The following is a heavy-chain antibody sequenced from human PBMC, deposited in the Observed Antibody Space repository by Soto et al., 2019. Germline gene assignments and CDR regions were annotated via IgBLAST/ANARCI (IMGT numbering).Heavy chain of an antibody. V-gene: IGHV2-70*01. J-gene: IGHJ6*02. D-gene: IGHD4-4*01. CDR3: ARTRLQYDDQSDYYGMDV. CDR2: IDWDDDK. Sequence: SGPTLVNPTQTLTLTCTFSGYSLSTSGMCVSWIRQPPGKALEWLALIDWDDDKYYSTSLKTRLTISKDASKNQVVLTMTNMDPVDTATYYCARTRLQYDDQSDYYGMDVWGQGTTVTVSS. CDR1: GYSLSTSGMC.